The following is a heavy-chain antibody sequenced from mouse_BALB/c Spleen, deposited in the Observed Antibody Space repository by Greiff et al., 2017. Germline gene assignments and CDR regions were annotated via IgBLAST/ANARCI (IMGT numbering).Heavy chain of an antibody. J-gene: IGHJ4*01. V-gene: IGHV5-17*02. Sequence: EVHLVESGGGLVQPGGSRKLSCAASGFTFSSFGMHWVRQAPEKGLEWVAYISSGSSTIYYADTVKGRFTISRDNPKNTLFLQMTSLRSEDTAMYYCARERYYYGSRYAMDYWGQGTSVTVSS. CDR1: GFTFSSFG. D-gene: IGHD1-1*01. CDR3: ARERYYYGSRYAMDY. CDR2: ISSGSSTI.